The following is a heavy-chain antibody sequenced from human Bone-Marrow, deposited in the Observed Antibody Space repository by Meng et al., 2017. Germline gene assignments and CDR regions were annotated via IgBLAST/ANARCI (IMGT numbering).Heavy chain of an antibody. CDR3: ARVNSDCGGVMCYKGWFDP. J-gene: IGHJ5*02. D-gene: IGHD2-21*01. V-gene: IGHV4-30-4*01. CDR1: GDSINTGDFY. CDR2: IYHTGRT. Sequence: QVLLQESGPGQVGPSQTLSLTWDGPGDSINTGDFYWSWIRQSPGKGLEWIGYIYHTGRTFYDPSFKGRVGMAVDTSNNRFSVALTSVTAADTAIYYCARVNSDCGGVMCYKGWFDPWGQGTLVTVSS.